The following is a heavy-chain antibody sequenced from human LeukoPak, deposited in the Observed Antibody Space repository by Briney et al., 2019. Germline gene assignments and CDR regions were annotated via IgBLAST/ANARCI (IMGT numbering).Heavy chain of an antibody. CDR1: GFTFSSSY. V-gene: IGHV3-48*02. CDR3: ARDKGHDSGSYNWYFDL. J-gene: IGHJ2*01. CDR2: ISSSSGTI. Sequence: GGSLRLPCAASGFTFSSSYMNWVRQAPGKGLEWISYISSSSGTIHYADSVKGRFTISRDNAKNSLYLQMNSLRDEDTAVYYCARDKGHDSGSYNWYFDLWGRGTLVTVSS. D-gene: IGHD3-10*01.